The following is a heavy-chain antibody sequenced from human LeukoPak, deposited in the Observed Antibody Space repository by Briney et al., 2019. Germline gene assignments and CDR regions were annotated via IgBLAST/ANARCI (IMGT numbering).Heavy chain of an antibody. CDR1: GYTFTGYY. D-gene: IGHD1-26*01. J-gene: IGHJ4*02. CDR3: AIHSGSYYGYYFDY. CDR2: INPNSGGT. Sequence: GASVKVSCKASGYTFTGYYMHWVRQAAGQGLEWMGRINPNSGGTNYAQKFQGRVTMTRDTSISTAYMELSRLRSDDTAVYYCAIHSGSYYGYYFDYWGQGTLVTVSS. V-gene: IGHV1-2*06.